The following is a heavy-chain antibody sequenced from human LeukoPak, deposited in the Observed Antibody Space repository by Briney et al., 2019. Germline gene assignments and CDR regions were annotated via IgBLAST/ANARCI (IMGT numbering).Heavy chain of an antibody. CDR3: ASGYGYDSSGYYYDY. CDR1: GGSISSYY. Sequence: KPSETLSLTCTVSGGSISSYYWSWIRQPPGKGLEWLGYIYYSGSTNYNPSPKSRVTISVDTSKNQFSLKLSSVTAADTAVYYCASGYGYDSSGYYYDYWGQGTLVTVSS. D-gene: IGHD3-22*01. V-gene: IGHV4-59*01. J-gene: IGHJ4*02. CDR2: IYYSGST.